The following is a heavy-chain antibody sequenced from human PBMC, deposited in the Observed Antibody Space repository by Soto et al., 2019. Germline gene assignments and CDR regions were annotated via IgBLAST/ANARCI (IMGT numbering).Heavy chain of an antibody. D-gene: IGHD1-26*01. Sequence: SETLSLTCAVYGGSFTGYYWNWIRQPPEKGLEWIGEINHSGSTNYNPSLKSRVTISVDTSKNQFSLKLSSVTAADTAVYYCARGRWVEATLYRVFYFDYWGQGDLVT. J-gene: IGHJ4*02. CDR1: GGSFTGYY. CDR2: INHSGST. CDR3: ARGRWVEATLYRVFYFDY. V-gene: IGHV4-34*01.